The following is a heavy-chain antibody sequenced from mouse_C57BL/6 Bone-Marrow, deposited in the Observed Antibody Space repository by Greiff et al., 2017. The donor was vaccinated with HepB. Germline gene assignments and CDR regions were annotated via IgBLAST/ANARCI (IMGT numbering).Heavy chain of an antibody. J-gene: IGHJ1*03. CDR1: GYAFTNYL. Sequence: QVQLQQSGAELVRPGTSVKVSCKASGYAFTNYLIEWVKQRPGQGLEWIGVINPGSGGTNYNEKFKGKATLTADKSSSTTYMQLSSLTSEDSAVYFCARRLRLRRYWYFDVWGTGTTVTVSS. V-gene: IGHV1-54*01. CDR3: ARRLRLRRYWYFDV. D-gene: IGHD2-4*01. CDR2: INPGSGGT.